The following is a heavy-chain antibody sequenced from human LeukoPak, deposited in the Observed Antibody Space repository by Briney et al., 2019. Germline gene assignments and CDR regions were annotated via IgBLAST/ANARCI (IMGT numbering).Heavy chain of an antibody. CDR2: ISAYNGNT. CDR1: GYTFTSYG. D-gene: IGHD3-22*01. V-gene: IGHV1-18*01. CDR3: AREPPPTAFDSSGYCDY. Sequence: ASVKVSCKASGYTFTSYGISWVRQAPGQGLEWMGWISAYNGNTNYAQKLQGRVTMTTDTSTSTAYMELRSLRSDDTAVYYCAREPPPTAFDSSGYCDYWGQGTLVTVSS. J-gene: IGHJ4*02.